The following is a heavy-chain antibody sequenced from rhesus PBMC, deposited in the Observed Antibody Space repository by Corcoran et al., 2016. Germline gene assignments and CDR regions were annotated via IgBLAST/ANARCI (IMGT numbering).Heavy chain of an antibody. CDR1: GGSISDPYY. Sequence: QVQLQESGPGLVKPSETLSLTCTVSGGSISDPYYWNWIRQPPGKGLEWIGGIYANMASSYHTPSLKSRVTISKDTSKNQFSLDLYSVTAADTAVYFCARLDYGNNYYYFDYWGQGVLVTVSS. CDR3: ARLDYGNNYYYFDY. V-gene: IGHV4-143*01. CDR2: IYANMASS. D-gene: IGHD4-29*01. J-gene: IGHJ4*01.